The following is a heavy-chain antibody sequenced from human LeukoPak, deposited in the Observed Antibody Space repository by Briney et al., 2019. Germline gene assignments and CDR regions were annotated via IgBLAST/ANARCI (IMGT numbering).Heavy chain of an antibody. CDR1: GINFRGYW. CDR3: ARDLGHSGYDLYDY. CDR2: MKHDGSEK. Sequence: GGSLRLSCAVSGINFRGYWMAWVRQAPGKGLERVANMKHDGSEKYYVDSVKGRFTISRDNAKNSLYLEMNSLRVEDTAVYYCARDLGHSGYDLYDYWGQGTLVTVSS. J-gene: IGHJ4*02. V-gene: IGHV3-7*01. D-gene: IGHD5-12*01.